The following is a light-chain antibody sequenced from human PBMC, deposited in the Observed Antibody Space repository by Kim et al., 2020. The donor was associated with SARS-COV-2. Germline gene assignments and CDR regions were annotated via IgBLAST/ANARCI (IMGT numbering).Light chain of an antibody. CDR2: GAS. V-gene: IGKV3-20*01. Sequence: EVVLTQSPGTLSLSPGERATLSCRASQSVSSNYLAWYQQKPGQAPRLLIHGASTRATGIPDRFSGSGSGTDFSLTISRLEPEDFAVYYCQQYGSSPAITFGQGTRLEIK. CDR3: QQYGSSPAIT. CDR1: QSVSSNY. J-gene: IGKJ5*01.